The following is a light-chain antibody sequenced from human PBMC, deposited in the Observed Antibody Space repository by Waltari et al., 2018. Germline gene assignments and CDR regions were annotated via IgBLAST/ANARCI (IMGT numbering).Light chain of an antibody. J-gene: IGKJ3*01. CDR2: AAS. CDR1: QDIYRY. Sequence: DILMTQSPSSLSASVGDRVTITCRASQDIYRYLAWFQQKPERAPKSLIYAASSLQNGVPPRFSGSGSGTDFRLTISSLQPEDFATSFPFTFGPGTKVDV. CDR3: FT. V-gene: IGKV1-16*01.